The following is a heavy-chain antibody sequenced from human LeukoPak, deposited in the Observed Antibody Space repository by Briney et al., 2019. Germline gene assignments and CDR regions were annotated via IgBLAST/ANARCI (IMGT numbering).Heavy chain of an antibody. Sequence: SETLSLTCTVSGGSISSYYWSWIRQPPGKGLEWIGYIYYSGSTNYNPSLKSRVTISVGTSKNQFSLKLSSVTAADTAVYYCAKVLSGSGSLLEIDYWGQGTLVTVSS. V-gene: IGHV4-59*08. CDR1: GGSISSYY. J-gene: IGHJ4*02. CDR3: AKVLSGSGSLLEIDY. D-gene: IGHD1-26*01. CDR2: IYYSGST.